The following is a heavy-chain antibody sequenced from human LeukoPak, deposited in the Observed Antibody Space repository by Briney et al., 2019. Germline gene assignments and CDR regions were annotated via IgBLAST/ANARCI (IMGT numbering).Heavy chain of an antibody. V-gene: IGHV3-23*01. CDR2: ISNNGGYT. J-gene: IGHJ4*02. D-gene: IGHD2-15*01. CDR3: AKQLGYCSDGSCYFPY. CDR1: VFTFSSSS. Sequence: GGSLRLSCAASVFTFSSSSMKWVRQARWKGLEWVSAISNNGGYTYYADSVQGRLTISRDNSKSTLCLQMNSLRAEDTAVYYCAKQLGYCSDGSCYFPYWGQGTLVTVSS.